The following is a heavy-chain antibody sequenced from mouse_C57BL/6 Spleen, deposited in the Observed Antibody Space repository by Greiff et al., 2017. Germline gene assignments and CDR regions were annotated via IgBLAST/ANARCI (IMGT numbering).Heavy chain of an antibody. CDR1: GYSITSGYY. D-gene: IGHD2-5*01. Sequence: EVQLQESGPGLVKPSQSLSLTCSVTGYSITSGYYWNWIRQFPGNKLEWMGYISYDGSNNYNPSLKNRISITRDTSKNQIFLKLKSLTTEDTATYYCARDGPYYYSNPYYAMDYWGQGTSVTVSS. J-gene: IGHJ4*01. CDR3: ARDGPYYYSNPYYAMDY. CDR2: ISYDGSN. V-gene: IGHV3-6*01.